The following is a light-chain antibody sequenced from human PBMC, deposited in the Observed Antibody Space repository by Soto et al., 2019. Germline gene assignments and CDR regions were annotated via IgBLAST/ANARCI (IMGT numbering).Light chain of an antibody. CDR1: QSVSSSY. J-gene: IGKJ1*01. Sequence: DIVLTQSPGTLSLSPGERGTLSCRASQSVSSSYLAWYQQKPGHAPRLLIYGASSRASGISDRFSGSGSGTDFTVTISRLEPEDCAVYYCQQYGSSPGRFGQGTKVEI. CDR3: QQYGSSPGR. V-gene: IGKV3-20*01. CDR2: GAS.